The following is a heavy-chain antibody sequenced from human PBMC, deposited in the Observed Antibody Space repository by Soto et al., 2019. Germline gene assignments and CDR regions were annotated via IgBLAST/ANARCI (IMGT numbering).Heavy chain of an antibody. CDR3: ARATPSMIVGGVDY. CDR1: GGSISSGGYY. Sequence: QVQLQESGPGLVKPSQTLSLTCTVSGGSISSGGYYWSWIRQHPGKGLEWIGYIYYSGSTYYNPSLKSRVTITVDTSKTQFSLKLRSVTAADTAVYYCARATPSMIVGGVDYWGQGTLVTVSS. J-gene: IGHJ4*02. CDR2: IYYSGST. D-gene: IGHD3-22*01. V-gene: IGHV4-31*03.